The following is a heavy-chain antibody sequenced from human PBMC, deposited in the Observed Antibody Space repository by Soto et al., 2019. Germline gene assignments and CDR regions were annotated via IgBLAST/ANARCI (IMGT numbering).Heavy chain of an antibody. CDR2: ISAYSGDT. V-gene: IGHV1-18*01. CDR3: VRDDRRHCYSTSCHYYFDY. D-gene: IGHD2-2*01. J-gene: IGHJ4*02. Sequence: GASVKVSCKASGYTFSNYAMSWVRQAPGQGLEWMGWISAYSGDTNSAPKFHGRVIMTLDTSTSTAYMEVRSLRSDDTAVYYCVRDDRRHCYSTSCHYYFDYWGQGTQVTSPQ. CDR1: GYTFSNYA.